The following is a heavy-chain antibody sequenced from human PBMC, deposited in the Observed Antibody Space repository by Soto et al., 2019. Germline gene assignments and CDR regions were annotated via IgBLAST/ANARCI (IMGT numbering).Heavy chain of an antibody. V-gene: IGHV4-39*01. Sequence: KTSETLSLTCTVSGGSISSSSYYWGWIRQPPGKGLEWIGSIYYSGSTYYNPSLKSRVTISVDTSKNQFSLKLSSVTAADTAVYYCARHVHDFWSGRQYYFDYWGQGTLVTVSS. CDR1: GGSISSSSYY. D-gene: IGHD3-3*01. CDR3: ARHVHDFWSGRQYYFDY. CDR2: IYYSGST. J-gene: IGHJ4*02.